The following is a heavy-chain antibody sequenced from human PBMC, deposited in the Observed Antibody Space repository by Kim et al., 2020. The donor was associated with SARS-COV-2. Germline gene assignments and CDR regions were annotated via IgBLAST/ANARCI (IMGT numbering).Heavy chain of an antibody. V-gene: IGHV3-73*01. CDR3: TRHLTGSSGCVV. D-gene: IGHD6-19*01. CDR2: IRSKANSYAT. Sequence: GGSLRLSCAASGFTFSGSAMHWVRQASGKGLEWVGRIRSKANSYATAYAASVKGRFTISRDDSKNTAYLQMNSLKTEDTAVYYCTRHLTGSSGCVVWGQGTTVTVSS. CDR1: GFTFSGSA. J-gene: IGHJ6*02.